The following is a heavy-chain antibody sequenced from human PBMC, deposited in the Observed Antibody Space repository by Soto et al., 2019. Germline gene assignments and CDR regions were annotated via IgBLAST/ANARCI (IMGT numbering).Heavy chain of an antibody. CDR2: TYYRSKWYS. D-gene: IGHD6-19*01. Sequence: XQALSITFAISGDSVSSTSAAWSLIRQSPSRGLEWLGRTYYRSKWYSDYAVSVKSRITINPDTSKNQYSLQLNSVTPEDTAVYYCARGSYYSGWVWGQGTLVTVSS. V-gene: IGHV6-1*01. CDR3: ARGSYYSGWV. J-gene: IGHJ4*02. CDR1: GDSVSSTSAA.